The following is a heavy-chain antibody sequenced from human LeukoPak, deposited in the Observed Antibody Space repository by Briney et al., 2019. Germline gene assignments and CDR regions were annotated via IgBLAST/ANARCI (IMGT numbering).Heavy chain of an antibody. CDR2: IKQDGSEK. J-gene: IGHJ4*02. CDR3: ARIKAYSYGYNYFDY. CDR1: GFTSSSYW. Sequence: GGSLRLSCAASGFTSSSYWMSWVRQAPGKGLEWVANIKQDGSEKYYVDSVKGRFTISRDNAKNSLYLQMNSLRAEDTAVYYCARIKAYSYGYNYFDYWGQGTLVSVSS. D-gene: IGHD5-18*01. V-gene: IGHV3-7*03.